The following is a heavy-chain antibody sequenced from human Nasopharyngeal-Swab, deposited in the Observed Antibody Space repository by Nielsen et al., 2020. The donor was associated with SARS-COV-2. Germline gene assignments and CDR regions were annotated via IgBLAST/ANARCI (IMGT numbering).Heavy chain of an antibody. CDR3: ARGRVPTEDY. J-gene: IGHJ4*02. D-gene: IGHD2-2*01. CDR2: INPNSGGT. Sequence: WVRQAPGQGLEWMGRINPNSGGTNYAQKFQGRVTMTRDTSISTAYMELSRLRSDDTAVYYCARGRVPTEDYWGQGTQVTVSS. V-gene: IGHV1-2*06.